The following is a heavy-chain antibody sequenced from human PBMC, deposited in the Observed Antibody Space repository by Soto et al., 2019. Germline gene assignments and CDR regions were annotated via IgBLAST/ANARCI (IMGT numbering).Heavy chain of an antibody. D-gene: IGHD4-17*01. Sequence: QVQLVQSGAEVKKPGASVQVSCKASGYTFTAYYIHWVRQAPGEGLEWMAWINIYTGDAGLAPEFQGRVTVSRDTSINTGFRDLSGLRYDDPALYYCARGATTVTPLGDYCGQGTLVSVAS. CDR1: GYTFTAYY. CDR3: ARGATTVTPLGDY. CDR2: INIYTGDA. J-gene: IGHJ4*02. V-gene: IGHV1-2*02.